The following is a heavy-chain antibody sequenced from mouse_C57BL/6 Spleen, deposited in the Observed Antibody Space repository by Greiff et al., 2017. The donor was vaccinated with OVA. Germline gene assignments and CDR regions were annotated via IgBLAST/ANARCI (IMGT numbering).Heavy chain of an antibody. D-gene: IGHD2-5*01. CDR3: ARTAYYSNYQLDY. Sequence: EVTLVESGGGLVKPGGSLKLSCAASGFTFSDYGMHWVRQAPEKGLEWVAYISSGSSTIYYADTVKGRVTISRDNAKNTLFLQMTSLRSEDTAMYYCARTAYYSNYQLDYWGQGTTLTVSS. CDR1: GFTFSDYG. V-gene: IGHV5-17*01. CDR2: ISSGSSTI. J-gene: IGHJ2*01.